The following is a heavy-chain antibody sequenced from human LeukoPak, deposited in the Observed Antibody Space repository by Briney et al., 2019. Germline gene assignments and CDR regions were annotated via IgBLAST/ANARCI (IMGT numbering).Heavy chain of an antibody. CDR1: GGSFSGYY. CDR3: ASVPDAISLWRYMDV. D-gene: IGHD2-2*02. CDR2: INHSGST. Sequence: SETLSPTCAVYGGSFSGYYWSWIRQPPGKGLEWIGEINHSGSTNYNPSLKSRVTISVDTSKNQFSLKLSSVTAADTAVYYCASVPDAISLWRYMDVWGKGTKVTVPS. J-gene: IGHJ6*03. V-gene: IGHV4-34*01.